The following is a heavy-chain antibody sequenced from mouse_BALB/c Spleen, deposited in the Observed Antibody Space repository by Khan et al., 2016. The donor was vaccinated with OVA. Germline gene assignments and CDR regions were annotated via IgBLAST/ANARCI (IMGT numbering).Heavy chain of an antibody. D-gene: IGHD1-2*01. CDR1: GFTFSDYG. Sequence: EVELVESGGGLVQPGGSRKLSCAASGFTFSDYGMAWVRQAPGKGPEWVAFISDLAYTIYYADTVTGRFTISRENAKNTLYLEMRSLRSEDTAMYYCARGGGTAPCVYWGLGTLVTVSA. V-gene: IGHV5-15*02. CDR2: ISDLAYTI. CDR3: ARGGGTAPCVY. J-gene: IGHJ3*01.